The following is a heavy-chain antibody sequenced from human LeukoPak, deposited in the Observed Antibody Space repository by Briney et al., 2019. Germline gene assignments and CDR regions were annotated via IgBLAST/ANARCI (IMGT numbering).Heavy chain of an antibody. D-gene: IGHD7-27*01. CDR1: GFTFSSYA. CDR2: ISGSGGST. CDR3: ARDVGTSYGMDV. Sequence: PGGSLRLSCAASGFTFSSYAMSWVRQAPGKGLEWVSAISGSGGSTYYADSVRGRFTISRDSSKNTLSLQMNSLRAEDTAVYYCARDVGTSYGMDVWAKGPRSPSP. V-gene: IGHV3-23*01. J-gene: IGHJ6*02.